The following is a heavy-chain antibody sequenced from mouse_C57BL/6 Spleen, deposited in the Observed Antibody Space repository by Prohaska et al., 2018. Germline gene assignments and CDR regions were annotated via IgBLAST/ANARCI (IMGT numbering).Heavy chain of an antibody. Sequence: EVQLVESGGDLVKPGGSLKLSCAASGFTFSSYGMSWVRQTPDKRLEWVATISSGGSYTYYPDSVKGRFTISRDNAKNTLYLQMSSLKSEDTAMYYCARATGTYFDVWGTGTTVTVSS. CDR2: ISSGGSYT. J-gene: IGHJ1*03. D-gene: IGHD4-1*02. CDR3: ARATGTYFDV. CDR1: GFTFSSYG. V-gene: IGHV5-6*01.